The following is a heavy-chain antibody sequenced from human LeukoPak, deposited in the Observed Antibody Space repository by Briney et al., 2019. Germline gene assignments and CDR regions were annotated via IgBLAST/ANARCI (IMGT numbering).Heavy chain of an antibody. V-gene: IGHV3-48*01. CDR2: VSGSGSTV. Sequence: GGSLILSCAASGFTFGDHLMNWVRQLPGKRLEWVAYVSGSGSTVYYADSVKGRFTVSRDNGKSSLYLQMNSLRVEDTALYYCVRQFASWGQGTLVTVSS. J-gene: IGHJ4*02. CDR3: VRQFAS. CDR1: GFTFGDHL.